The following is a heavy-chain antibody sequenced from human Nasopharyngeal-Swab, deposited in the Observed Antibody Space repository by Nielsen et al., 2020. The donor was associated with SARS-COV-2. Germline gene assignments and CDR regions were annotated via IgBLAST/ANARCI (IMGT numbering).Heavy chain of an antibody. V-gene: IGHV3-21*01. CDR1: GFTFNNYK. Sequence: GESLKLSCAASGFTFNNYKFNWVRPAPGKGLEWVSSISSSSSYIYYADSVKGRFTISRDNAKNSLYLQMNSLRAEDTAVYYCARDGLDYDFWSAYFMDVWGQGTTVTVSS. D-gene: IGHD3-3*01. J-gene: IGHJ6*02. CDR2: ISSSSSYI. CDR3: ARDGLDYDFWSAYFMDV.